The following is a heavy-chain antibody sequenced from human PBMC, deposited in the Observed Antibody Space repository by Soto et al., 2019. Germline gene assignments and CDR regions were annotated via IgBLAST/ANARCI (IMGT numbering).Heavy chain of an antibody. D-gene: IGHD4-17*01. CDR2: IYYSGST. J-gene: IGHJ6*02. V-gene: IGHV4-59*01. CDR3: ARVTTDNYYYYYGMDA. Sequence: PSETLSLTCTVSGGSISSYYWSWIRQPPGKGLEWIGYIYYSGSTNYNPSLKSRVTISVDTSKNQFSLKLSSVTAADTAVYYCARVTTDNYYYYYGMDAWGQGTTVTVSS. CDR1: GGSISSYY.